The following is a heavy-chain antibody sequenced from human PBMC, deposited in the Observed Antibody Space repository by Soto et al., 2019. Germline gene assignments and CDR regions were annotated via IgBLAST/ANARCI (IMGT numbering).Heavy chain of an antibody. D-gene: IGHD3-3*01. J-gene: IGHJ6*02. CDR3: ARDPITIFGVVLYGMDV. CDR2: ISSSSSTI. CDR1: GFTFSSYS. Sequence: WGSLRLSCAASGFTFSSYSINFFRQSPFKWREWVSYISSSSSTIYYADSVKGRFTISRDNAKNSLYLQMNSLRDEDTAVYYCARDPITIFGVVLYGMDVWGQGTTVTVSS. V-gene: IGHV3-48*02.